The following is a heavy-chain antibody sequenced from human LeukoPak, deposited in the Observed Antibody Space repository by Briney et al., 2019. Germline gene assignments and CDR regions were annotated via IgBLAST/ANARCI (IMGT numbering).Heavy chain of an antibody. CDR3: AKELRDIVVVPAATHSPGGAFGI. Sequence: PGGSLRLSCAASGFTFSSYGMHWVRQAPGKGLEWVAFIRYDGSNKYYADSVKGRFTISRDNSKNTLYLQMNGLRAEDTAVYYCAKELRDIVVVPAATHSPGGAFGIWGQGTMVTVSS. D-gene: IGHD2-2*01. J-gene: IGHJ3*02. V-gene: IGHV3-30*02. CDR2: IRYDGSNK. CDR1: GFTFSSYG.